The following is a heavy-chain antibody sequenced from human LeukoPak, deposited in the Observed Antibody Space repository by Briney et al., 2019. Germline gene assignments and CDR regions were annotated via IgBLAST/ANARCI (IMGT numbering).Heavy chain of an antibody. Sequence: GGSLRLSCAASGFTFNSYAIGWVRQAPGKGLEWVSTVSLTGGTTYHADSVKGRFTISRDNSKNTVYLQMNSLRAEDTAVYYHTKGHPTAVDVGDFDFWGQGTLVTVSS. CDR2: VSLTGGTT. CDR1: GFTFNSYA. J-gene: IGHJ4*02. CDR3: TKGHPTAVDVGDFDF. V-gene: IGHV3-23*01. D-gene: IGHD3-10*02.